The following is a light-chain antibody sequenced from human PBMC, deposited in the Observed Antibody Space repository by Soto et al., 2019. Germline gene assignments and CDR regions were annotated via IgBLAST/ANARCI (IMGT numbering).Light chain of an antibody. V-gene: IGKV1-5*01. CDR1: QSITIW. Sequence: DIQMTQSPSTLSASVGDRVTITCRASQSITIWLAWYQQKPGKAPKLLIFDAYSLESGVPSRFSCSGSGTEFTHTISSLQPDDFTNYSCQHYNSYTWTFGHGTKVEIK. CDR2: DAY. J-gene: IGKJ1*01. CDR3: QHYNSYTWT.